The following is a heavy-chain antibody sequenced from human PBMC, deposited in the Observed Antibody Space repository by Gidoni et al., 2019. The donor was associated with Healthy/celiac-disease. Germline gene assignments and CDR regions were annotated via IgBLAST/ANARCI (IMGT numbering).Heavy chain of an antibody. Sequence: QLQLQESGPGLVKPSATLSLTCLVSGGSISRSSHYWGWSRQPPGKGLEWIWSIYYSGSTYYNPSLKSRVTISVDTSKNQFSLKLSSVTAAETAVYYCARGSTMIEVASGWYWGQGTLVTVSS. CDR2: IYYSGST. CDR3: ARGSTMIEVASGWY. D-gene: IGHD3-22*01. V-gene: IGHV4-39*07. J-gene: IGHJ4*02. CDR1: GGSISRSSHY.